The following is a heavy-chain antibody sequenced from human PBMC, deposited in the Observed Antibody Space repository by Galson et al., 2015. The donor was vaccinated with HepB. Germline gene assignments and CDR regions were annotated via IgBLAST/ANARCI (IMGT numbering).Heavy chain of an antibody. D-gene: IGHD3-22*01. CDR2: ISYDGGNK. CDR3: ARDAAHYDSSSYYSPGILDY. CDR1: RFTFRTYA. Sequence: SLRLSCAASRFTFRTYALHWVRQAPGKGLEWVALISYDGGNKYYADSVKGRFTISRDNSKNTLYLQMNSLRAEDTAIYYCARDAAHYDSSSYYSPGILDYWGQGTLVTVSS. V-gene: IGHV3-30-3*01. J-gene: IGHJ4*02.